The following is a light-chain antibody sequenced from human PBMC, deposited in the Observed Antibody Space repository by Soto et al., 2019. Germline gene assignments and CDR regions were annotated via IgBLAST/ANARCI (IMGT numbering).Light chain of an antibody. V-gene: IGLV1-44*01. CDR1: SSNIGSNT. J-gene: IGLJ3*02. Sequence: QSVLTQPPSASGTPGQRVTISCSGSSSNIGSNTVYWYQQLPGTAPKLLIYSNNLRPSGVPDRFSGSKSGTSASLAISGLQSEDEADYYCAAWDDSLNGWVFGGGTKLPVL. CDR2: SNN. CDR3: AAWDDSLNGWV.